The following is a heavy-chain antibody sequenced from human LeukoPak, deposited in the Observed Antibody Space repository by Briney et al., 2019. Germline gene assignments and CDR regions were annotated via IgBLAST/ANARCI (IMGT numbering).Heavy chain of an antibody. V-gene: IGHV4-61*01. Sequence: PSETLSLTCTVSGGSISSGSYYWSWIRQPPGKGLEWIGYIYYSGSTNYNPSLKSRVTISVDTSKNQFSLKLSSVTAADAAVYYCARSPQYYDFWSGALDVWGKGTTVTVSS. CDR3: ARSPQYYDFWSGALDV. CDR1: GGSISSGSYY. J-gene: IGHJ6*04. D-gene: IGHD3-3*01. CDR2: IYYSGST.